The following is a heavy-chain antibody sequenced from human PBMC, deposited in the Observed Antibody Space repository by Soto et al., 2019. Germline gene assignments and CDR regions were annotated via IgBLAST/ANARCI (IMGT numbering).Heavy chain of an antibody. CDR2: IYYSGST. D-gene: IGHD1-26*01. Sequence: QVQLQESGPGLVKPSQTLSLTCTVSGGSISSGDYYWSWIRQPPGKGLEWIWYIYYSGSTYYNPSLKSRVTISVDTSKNQCSLKLSSVTAADTAVYYCARDPRYSGSYYGFDYWGQGTLVTVSS. V-gene: IGHV4-30-4*01. CDR1: GGSISSGDYY. CDR3: ARDPRYSGSYYGFDY. J-gene: IGHJ4*02.